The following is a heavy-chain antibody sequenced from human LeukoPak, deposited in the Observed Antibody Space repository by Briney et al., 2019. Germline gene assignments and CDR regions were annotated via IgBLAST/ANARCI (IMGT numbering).Heavy chain of an antibody. V-gene: IGHV1-69*13. CDR3: ARDVTGTPLAFDI. J-gene: IGHJ3*02. D-gene: IGHD2-21*02. CDR2: IIPIFNTI. CDR1: GGTFSRNA. Sequence: ASVKVSCKASGGTFSRNAISWVRQAPGQGLEWMGRIIPIFNTINYAQKLQGRVTITSDESTSTVYMELSSLRSDDTAIYYCARDVTGTPLAFDIWGQGTMLTVSS.